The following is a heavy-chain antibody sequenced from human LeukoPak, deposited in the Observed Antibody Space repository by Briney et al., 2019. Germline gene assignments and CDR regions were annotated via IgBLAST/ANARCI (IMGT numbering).Heavy chain of an antibody. CDR3: ARAVDLYYYDSSGYLVWYY. J-gene: IGHJ4*02. CDR2: IYSGGST. CDR1: GFTVSSNY. D-gene: IGHD3-22*01. Sequence: GGSLRLSCAASGFTVSSNYMSWVRQAPGKGLEWVSVIYSGGSTYYADSVKGRFTISRDNSKNTLYPQMNSLRAEDTAVYYCARAVDLYYYDSSGYLVWYYWGQGTLVTVSS. V-gene: IGHV3-53*01.